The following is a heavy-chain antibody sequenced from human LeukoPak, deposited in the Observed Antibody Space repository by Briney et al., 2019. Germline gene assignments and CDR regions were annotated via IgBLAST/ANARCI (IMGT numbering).Heavy chain of an antibody. Sequence: SETLSLTCVVYGESFSGYYWTWIRQPPGKGLEWIGEIIDTGSTKYNSSLKSRVTISVDTSKNQFSLKLTSVTAADTAVYYCARQTGSGLFILPGGQGTLVTVSS. V-gene: IGHV4-34*12. J-gene: IGHJ4*02. CDR3: ARQTGSGLFILP. D-gene: IGHD3/OR15-3a*01. CDR2: IIDTGST. CDR1: GESFSGYY.